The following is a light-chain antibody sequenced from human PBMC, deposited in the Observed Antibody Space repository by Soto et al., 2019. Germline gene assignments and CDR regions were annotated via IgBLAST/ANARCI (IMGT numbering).Light chain of an antibody. CDR3: QQYNSYTGT. CDR2: DAS. J-gene: IGKJ1*01. V-gene: IGKV1-5*01. CDR1: QSISSW. Sequence: DIQMTKSPSTLSASVGDSVTITCRASQSISSWLAWYQQKPGKAPKLLIYDASSLESGVPSRFSGSGSGTEFPLTISSLQPDDCATYYCQQYNSYTGTFGQGTKVDI.